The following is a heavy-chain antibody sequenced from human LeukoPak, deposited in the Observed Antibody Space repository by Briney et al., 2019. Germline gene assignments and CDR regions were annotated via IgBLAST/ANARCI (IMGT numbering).Heavy chain of an antibody. Sequence: GGSLRLSCAISGFTVSNNYMSWVRQPPGKGLEWVSVIYSGGGTYYADSVKGRFTISRDTSKNTLYLQMNSLRAEDTAVYYCARGGGAYCGGDCFRAFDIWGQGTMVTVSP. D-gene: IGHD2-21*02. CDR2: IYSGGGT. J-gene: IGHJ3*02. CDR1: GFTVSNNY. CDR3: ARGGGAYCGGDCFRAFDI. V-gene: IGHV3-53*01.